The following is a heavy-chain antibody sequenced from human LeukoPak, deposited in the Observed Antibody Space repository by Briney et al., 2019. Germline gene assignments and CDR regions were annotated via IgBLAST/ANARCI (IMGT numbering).Heavy chain of an antibody. J-gene: IGHJ4*02. CDR1: GGSISSYY. CDR3: ARDLSGDY. V-gene: IGHV4-59*01. Sequence: PSETLSLTCTVSGGSISSYYWSWIRQPPGKGLEWIGYIYYSGSTYYNPSLRSRVTISVDTSKNQFSLKLSSVTAADTAVYYCARDLSGDYWGQGTLVTVSS. D-gene: IGHD1-26*01. CDR2: IYYSGST.